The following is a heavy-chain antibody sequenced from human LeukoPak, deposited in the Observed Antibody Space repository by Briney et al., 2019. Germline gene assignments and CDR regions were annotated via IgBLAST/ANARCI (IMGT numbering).Heavy chain of an antibody. V-gene: IGHV5-51*01. J-gene: IGHJ4*02. CDR1: GYRFTTYW. CDR3: ARHSDFWSGYYMDY. D-gene: IGHD3-3*01. Sequence: GESLKISCKGSGYRFTTYWVGWVRQTPGKGLEWMGIIYPRDSDTRYSPSFQGQVTISADRSISTAYLQWSSLKASDTAMYYCARHSDFWSGYYMDYWGQGTLVTVSS. CDR2: IYPRDSDT.